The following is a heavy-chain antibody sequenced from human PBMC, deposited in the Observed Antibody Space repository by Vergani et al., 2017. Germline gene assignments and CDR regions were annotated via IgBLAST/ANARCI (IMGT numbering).Heavy chain of an antibody. Sequence: QVQLQESGPGLVKPSQTLSLTWTVSGGSISSGSYYWSWIRQPAGKGLEWIGRIYTSGSTNYNPSLKSRVTISVDTSKNQFSLKLSSVTAADTAVYYCARSPFWSGLNWFDPWGQGTLVTVSS. D-gene: IGHD3-3*01. V-gene: IGHV4-61*02. CDR1: GGSISSGSYY. CDR3: ARSPFWSGLNWFDP. J-gene: IGHJ5*02. CDR2: IYTSGST.